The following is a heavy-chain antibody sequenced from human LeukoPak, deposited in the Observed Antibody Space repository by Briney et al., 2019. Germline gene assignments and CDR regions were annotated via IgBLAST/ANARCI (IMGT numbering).Heavy chain of an antibody. CDR1: GGSISSGGYS. Sequence: SQTLSLTCAVSGGSISSGGYSWSWIRQPPGKGLEWIANIYYSGSTYYSPSLKSRFTISVDTSKNQFSLKLSSVTAADTAVYYCANLISPGWFAPWGQGILVTVSS. V-gene: IGHV4-30-2*03. CDR3: ANLISPGWFAP. J-gene: IGHJ5*02. CDR2: IYYSGST.